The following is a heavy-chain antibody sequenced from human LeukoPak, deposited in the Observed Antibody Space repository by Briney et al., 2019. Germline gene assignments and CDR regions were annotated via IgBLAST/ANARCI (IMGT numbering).Heavy chain of an antibody. Sequence: GGSLRLSCAASGFTFSGSAMHWVRQASGKGLEWVGRIRSKTNSYATAYAASVKGRFTISRDDSKNTAYLQMNSLKTEDTAVYYCTRLWFGEVNDYWGQGTLVTVSS. CDR2: IRSKTNSYAT. J-gene: IGHJ4*02. CDR1: GFTFSGSA. D-gene: IGHD3-10*01. V-gene: IGHV3-73*01. CDR3: TRLWFGEVNDY.